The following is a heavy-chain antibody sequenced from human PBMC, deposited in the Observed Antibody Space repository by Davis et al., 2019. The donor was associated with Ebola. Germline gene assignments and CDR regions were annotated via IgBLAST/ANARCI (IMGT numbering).Heavy chain of an antibody. CDR3: TRHVPGDLWEFEL. J-gene: IGHJ2*01. D-gene: IGHD4-17*01. V-gene: IGHV3-53*01. CDR1: GFTFSSYA. CDR2: IYRDGRM. Sequence: AGSLSLSCAASGFTFSSYAMHWVRQAPGKGLEWVSVIYRDGRMYHADSVKGRFTISRDNSKNTVYLQINSLRAEDTAMYHCTRHVPGDLWEFELWGRGTLVTVYS.